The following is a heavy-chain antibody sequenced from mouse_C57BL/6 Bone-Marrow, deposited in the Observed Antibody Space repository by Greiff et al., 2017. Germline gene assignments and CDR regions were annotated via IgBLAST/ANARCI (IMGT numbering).Heavy chain of an antibody. V-gene: IGHV1-4*01. D-gene: IGHD3-2*02. CDR1: GYTFTSYT. Sequence: VQRVESGAELARPGASVKMSCKASGYTFTSYTMHWVKQRPGQGLEWIGYINPSSGYTKYNQKFKDKATLTADKSSSTAYMQLSSLTSEDAAVYYCATTAQVYFDYWGQGTTLTVSA. J-gene: IGHJ2*01. CDR2: INPSSGYT. CDR3: ATTAQVYFDY.